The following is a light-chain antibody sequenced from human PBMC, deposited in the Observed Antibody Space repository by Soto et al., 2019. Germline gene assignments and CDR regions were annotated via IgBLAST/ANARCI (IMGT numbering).Light chain of an antibody. V-gene: IGKV3-15*01. J-gene: IGKJ1*01. CDR1: QSVSSS. CDR3: QQYNNWWT. CDR2: GAS. Sequence: EVVMTQSPATLSVSPGERATLSCRASQSVSSSLAWYQQKPGQAPRLLIYGASTRATGIPARFSGSGSETEFTLTISSLQSEDFAVYYCQQYNNWWTFVQGTKVEIK.